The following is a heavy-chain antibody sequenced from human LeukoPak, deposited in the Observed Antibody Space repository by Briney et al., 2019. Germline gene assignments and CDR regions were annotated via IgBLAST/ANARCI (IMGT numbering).Heavy chain of an antibody. V-gene: IGHV3-23*01. CDR2: ISGSGGST. CDR3: AKDVRYFDWFVFDY. Sequence: GGSLRLSCAASGFTFSSYAMSWVRHAPGKGLEWVSAISGSGGSTYYADSVKGRFTISRDNSKSTLYLQMNSLRAEDTALYYCAKDVRYFDWFVFDYWGQGTLVTVSS. D-gene: IGHD3-9*01. CDR1: GFTFSSYA. J-gene: IGHJ4*02.